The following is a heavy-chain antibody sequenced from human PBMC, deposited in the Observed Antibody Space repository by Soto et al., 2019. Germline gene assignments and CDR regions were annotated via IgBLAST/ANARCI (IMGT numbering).Heavy chain of an antibody. V-gene: IGHV3-49*03. Sequence: GGSLRLSCTASGFTFGDYAMSWFRQAPGKGLEWVGFIRSKAYGGTTEYAASVKGRFTISRDDSKSIAYLQMNSLKTEDTAVYYCTRGPDPYGPSMTHYYMDVWGKGTTVTVSS. CDR2: IRSKAYGGTT. D-gene: IGHD4-17*01. CDR3: TRGPDPYGPSMTHYYMDV. J-gene: IGHJ6*03. CDR1: GFTFGDYA.